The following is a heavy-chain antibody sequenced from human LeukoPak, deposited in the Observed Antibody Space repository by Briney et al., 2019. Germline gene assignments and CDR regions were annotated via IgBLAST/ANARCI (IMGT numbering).Heavy chain of an antibody. CDR3: AREGSITMVRGVINY. J-gene: IGHJ4*02. V-gene: IGHV1-18*01. Sequence: GASVKVSCKASGYTFTSYGISWVRQAPGQGLEWMGWISAYNGKTNYAQKLQGRVTMTTDTSTSTAYMELRSLRSDDTAVYYCAREGSITMVRGVINYWGQGTLVTVSS. D-gene: IGHD3-10*01. CDR1: GYTFTSYG. CDR2: ISAYNGKT.